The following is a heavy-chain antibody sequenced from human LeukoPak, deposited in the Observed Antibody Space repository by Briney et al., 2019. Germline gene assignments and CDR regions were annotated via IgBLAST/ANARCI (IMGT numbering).Heavy chain of an antibody. CDR1: GGSFSGYY. V-gene: IGHV4-34*01. CDR3: ARRARYSSSWYSAHNWFDP. J-gene: IGHJ5*02. CDR2: INHSGST. Sequence: PSETLSLTCAVYGGSFSGYYWSWIRQPPGKGLEWIGEINHSGSTNYNPSLKSRVTISVDTSKNQFSLKLSSVTAADTAVYYCARRARYSSSWYSAHNWFDPWGQGTLVTVSS. D-gene: IGHD6-13*01.